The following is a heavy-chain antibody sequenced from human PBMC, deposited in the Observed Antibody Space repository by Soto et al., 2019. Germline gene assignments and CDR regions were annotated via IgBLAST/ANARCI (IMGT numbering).Heavy chain of an antibody. Sequence: GGSLRLSCAASGFTFSSYAMSWVRQAPGKGLEWVSAISGSGGSTYYADSVKGRFTISRDNSKNTLYLQMSSLRAEDTAVYYYAKDGSQWLVPETTAYWGQGTLVTVSS. D-gene: IGHD6-19*01. V-gene: IGHV3-23*01. CDR1: GFTFSSYA. CDR2: ISGSGGST. J-gene: IGHJ4*02. CDR3: AKDGSQWLVPETTAY.